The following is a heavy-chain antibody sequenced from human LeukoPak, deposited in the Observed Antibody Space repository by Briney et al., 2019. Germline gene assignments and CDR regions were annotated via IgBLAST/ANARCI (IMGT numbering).Heavy chain of an antibody. CDR3: ASGPGVLVNL. Sequence: GGSLRLSCAASGFTFSDYYMNWVRQAPGKGLEWVSYISSSSSYIYYADSVKGRFTISRDNAKNSLYLQMNSLRAEDTAVYYCASGPGVLVNLWGRGTLVTVSS. CDR2: ISSSSSYI. V-gene: IGHV3-21*01. J-gene: IGHJ2*01. CDR1: GFTFSDYY. D-gene: IGHD2-8*02.